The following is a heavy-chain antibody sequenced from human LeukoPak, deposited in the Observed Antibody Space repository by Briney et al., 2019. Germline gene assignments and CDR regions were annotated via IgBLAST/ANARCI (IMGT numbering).Heavy chain of an antibody. CDR2: INTNTGNP. CDR3: ARVHCTNGVCYSRLDY. J-gene: IGHJ4*02. D-gene: IGHD2-8*01. V-gene: IGHV7-4-1*02. Sequence: ASVKVSCKASGYTFTSYAMNWVRQAPGQGLEWMGWINTNTGNPTYAQGFTGRFVFSLDTSVSTAYLQISSLQAEDTAVYYCARVHCTNGVCYSRLDYWGQGTLVTVSS. CDR1: GYTFTSYA.